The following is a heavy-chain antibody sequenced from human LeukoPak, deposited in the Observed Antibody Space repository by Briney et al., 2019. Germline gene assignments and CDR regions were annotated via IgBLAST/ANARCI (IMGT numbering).Heavy chain of an antibody. CDR1: GYTFTSYF. D-gene: IGHD4-23*01. J-gene: IGHJ4*02. CDR3: ATAKFGGNSYFDY. V-gene: IGHV1-46*01. Sequence: ASVKVSCKASGYTFTSYFIHWVRQAPGQGLEWMGIINPSGGSTNYAQKFQGRVTMTRDTSTSTVYMELSSLGSEDTAVYYCATAKFGGNSYFDYWGQGTLVTVSS. CDR2: INPSGGST.